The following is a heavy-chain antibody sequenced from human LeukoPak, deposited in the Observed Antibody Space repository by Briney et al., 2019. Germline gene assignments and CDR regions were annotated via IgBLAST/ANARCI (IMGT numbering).Heavy chain of an antibody. D-gene: IGHD1-26*01. CDR2: ASSGSSFI. J-gene: IGHJ4*02. Sequence: PGGSLRLSCAASGFTFSDYYMSWIRQAPGEGLEWVSSASSGSSFIYYADSMKGRFTISRDNANSSLYLQMNSLRAEDTAVYYCARGGSSVPMGYFDYWGQGTLVTVSS. V-gene: IGHV3-11*04. CDR1: GFTFSDYY. CDR3: ARGGSSVPMGYFDY.